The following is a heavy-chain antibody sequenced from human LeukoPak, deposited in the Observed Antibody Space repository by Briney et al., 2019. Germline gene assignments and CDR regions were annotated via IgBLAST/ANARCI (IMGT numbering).Heavy chain of an antibody. V-gene: IGHV4-61*01. D-gene: IGHD3-22*01. Sequence: SETLSLTCTVSGGSISTSNYYWSWIRQPPGKGLEWIGYIYYSGSTNYNPSLKSRVTISVDTSKNQFSLKLSSVTAADTAVYYCARDRYDSSGFDYWGQGTLVTVSS. CDR3: ARDRYDSSGFDY. J-gene: IGHJ4*02. CDR2: IYYSGST. CDR1: GGSISTSNYY.